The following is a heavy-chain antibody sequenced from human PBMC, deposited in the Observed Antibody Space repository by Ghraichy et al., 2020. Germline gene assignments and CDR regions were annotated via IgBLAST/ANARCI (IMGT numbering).Heavy chain of an antibody. V-gene: IGHV3-66*04. J-gene: IGHJ3*01. CDR2: IYIGGST. Sequence: LSLTCAASGFTVSNSYMSWVRQAPGRGLEWVAIIYIGGSTYYADSVKGRFAISRDRSENTLFLQMNSLRAEDTAIYYCVKPNSDWLGAFYYWGQGTMVTVSS. CDR1: GFTVSNSY. D-gene: IGHD6-19*01. CDR3: VKPNSDWLGAFYY.